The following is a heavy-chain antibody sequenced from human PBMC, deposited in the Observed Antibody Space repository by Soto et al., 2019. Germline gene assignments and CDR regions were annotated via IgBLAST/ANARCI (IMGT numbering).Heavy chain of an antibody. CDR2: TYYSGST. D-gene: IGHD3-22*01. Sequence: SETLSLTCTVSGGSISSGGYYWSWIRQHPGKGLEWIGYTYYSGSTYSNPSLESRVTISVDTSKNQFSLKLTSVTAADTAVYYCASLSAGYYYDSSGYYFDYWGQGTLVTVSS. J-gene: IGHJ4*02. V-gene: IGHV4-31*03. CDR3: ASLSAGYYYDSSGYYFDY. CDR1: GGSISSGGYY.